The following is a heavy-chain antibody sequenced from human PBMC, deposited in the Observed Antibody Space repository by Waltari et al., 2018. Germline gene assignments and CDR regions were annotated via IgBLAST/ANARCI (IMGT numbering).Heavy chain of an antibody. CDR3: TRGVAEGFDP. D-gene: IGHD2-15*01. Sequence: EVQRVESGGDLVQPGGSLRLSCAASGITFSSYWMHWVRQAPVTGLVWVSRINTDGSITIYADSVRGRFTISRDNAKNTLYLQMNSLRVDDSAVYYCTRGVAEGFDPWGQGTLVTVSS. CDR1: GITFSSYW. J-gene: IGHJ5*02. V-gene: IGHV3-74*01. CDR2: INTDGSIT.